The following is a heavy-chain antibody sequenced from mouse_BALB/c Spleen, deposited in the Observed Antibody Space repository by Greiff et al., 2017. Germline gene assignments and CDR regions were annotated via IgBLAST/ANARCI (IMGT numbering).Heavy chain of an antibody. CDR1: GYTFTDYN. V-gene: IGHV1S29*02. D-gene: IGHD2-4*01. Sequence: GQLKESGPELVKPGASVKISCKASGYTFTDYNMHWVKQSHGKSLEWIGYIYPYNGGTGYNQKFKSKATLTVDNSSSTAYMELRSLTSEDSAVYYCARETTMITEGAMDYWGQGTSVTVSS. J-gene: IGHJ4*01. CDR2: IYPYNGGT. CDR3: ARETTMITEGAMDY.